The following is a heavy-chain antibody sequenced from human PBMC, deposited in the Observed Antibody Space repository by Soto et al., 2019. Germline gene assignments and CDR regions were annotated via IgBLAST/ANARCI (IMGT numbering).Heavy chain of an antibody. CDR2: MSTNTNTT. J-gene: IGHJ5*02. D-gene: IGHD1-7*01. Sequence: ASVKVSCKASGGTFSSYAISWVRQDPGQGLEWIGWMSTNTNTTDSAEVFEGRASLTWYTSISTAYMQLNSLKIDDTAVYYCAREVAKTTSLWLDPWGQGTLVTVSS. CDR1: GGTFSSYA. CDR3: AREVAKTTSLWLDP. V-gene: IGHV1-8*02.